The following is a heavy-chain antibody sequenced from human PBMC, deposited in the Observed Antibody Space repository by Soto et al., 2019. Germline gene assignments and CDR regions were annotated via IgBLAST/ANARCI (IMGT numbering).Heavy chain of an antibody. J-gene: IGHJ4*02. V-gene: IGHV3-23*01. Sequence: GGSLRLSCGASGFSFDNYAMSWVRQAPGRGLEWVSGISGSGDFTNCADSVKGRFTIFRDNYKSTLYLQVNSLRDEDTARYFCAKGQGYYDSSGYSLDFWGQGTLVTVSS. CDR2: ISGSGDFT. CDR3: AKGQGYYDSSGYSLDF. D-gene: IGHD3-22*01. CDR1: GFSFDNYA.